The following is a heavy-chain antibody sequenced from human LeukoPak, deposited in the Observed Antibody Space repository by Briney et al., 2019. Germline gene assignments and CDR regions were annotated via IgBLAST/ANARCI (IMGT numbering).Heavy chain of an antibody. Sequence: PGGSLRLSCAASGFTFSSYWMSWVRQAPGKGLEWVANIKQDGSEKYYVDSVKGRFTISRDNAKNSLYLQMNSLRAEDTAVYYCARITYYYDSSGYYYPYYFDYWGQGTLVTVSS. CDR3: ARITYYYDSSGYYYPYYFDY. J-gene: IGHJ4*02. CDR1: GFTFSSYW. D-gene: IGHD3-22*01. V-gene: IGHV3-7*01. CDR2: IKQDGSEK.